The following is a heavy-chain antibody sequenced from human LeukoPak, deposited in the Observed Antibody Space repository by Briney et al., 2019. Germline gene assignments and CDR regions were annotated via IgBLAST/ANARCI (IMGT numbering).Heavy chain of an antibody. CDR2: IDGYKGDT. CDR1: GYSFTGSG. D-gene: IGHD3-22*01. V-gene: IGHV1-18*01. Sequence: GASVKVSCKASGYSFTGSGISWVRQAPGQGLEWMGWIDGYKGDTKFAQKFQGRVTMTTDTSTSTAYMELRSLRSDDTAVYYCARDPPYYDYVGYFYSPPPSDHWGQGTLVTVSS. CDR3: ARDPPYYDYVGYFYSPPPSDH. J-gene: IGHJ4*02.